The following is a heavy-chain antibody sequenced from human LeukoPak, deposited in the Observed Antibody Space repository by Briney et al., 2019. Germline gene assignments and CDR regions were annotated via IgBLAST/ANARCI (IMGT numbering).Heavy chain of an antibody. J-gene: IGHJ6*02. Sequence: PSESLSLTCTVSGGSISSYYWSWIRQPPGKGLEWIGYIYYSGSTNYNPSLKSRVTISVDTSKNQFSLKLSSVTAADTAVYYCARVSRDSSGYVRMDVWGQGTTVTVSS. V-gene: IGHV4-59*01. D-gene: IGHD3-22*01. CDR3: ARVSRDSSGYVRMDV. CDR1: GGSISSYY. CDR2: IYYSGST.